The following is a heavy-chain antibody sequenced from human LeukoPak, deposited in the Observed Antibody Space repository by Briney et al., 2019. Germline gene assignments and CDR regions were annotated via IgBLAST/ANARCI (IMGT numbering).Heavy chain of an antibody. CDR2: IYYSGST. J-gene: IGHJ4*02. CDR3: ATTQGDLFGY. D-gene: IGHD3-16*01. CDR1: GASITSYY. V-gene: IGHV4-59*08. Sequence: SETLSLTCTVSGASITSYYWSWIRQSPGKGPEWIGYIYYSGSTTYNPSLKSRVTLSVDTSKSQFSLNLSSVTAADTAVYYCATTQGDLFGYWGQGPRATVSS.